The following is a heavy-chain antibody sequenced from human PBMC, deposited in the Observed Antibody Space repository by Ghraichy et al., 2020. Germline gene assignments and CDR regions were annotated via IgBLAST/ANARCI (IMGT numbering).Heavy chain of an antibody. Sequence: LSLTCAASGFTLSSHSLNWVRQAPGEGLEWVSSISGSSSYIYYADSVKGRFTISRDNAKSSLYLQMNSLRAEDTAVYYCARGGGPGYSTNWEFFDYWGQGSLVTVSS. CDR1: GFTLSSHS. J-gene: IGHJ4*02. D-gene: IGHD6-13*01. CDR2: ISGSSSYI. CDR3: ARGGGPGYSTNWEFFDY. V-gene: IGHV3-21*01.